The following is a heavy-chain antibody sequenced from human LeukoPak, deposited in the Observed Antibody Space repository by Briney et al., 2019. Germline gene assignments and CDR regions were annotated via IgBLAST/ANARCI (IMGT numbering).Heavy chain of an antibody. Sequence: SETLSLTCAVYGGSFSGYYWSWIRQPPGKGLEWIGEINHSGSTNYNPSLKSRVTISVDTSKNQSSLKLSSVTAADTAVYYCASFPDYCSSTSCYWRYWGQGTLVTVSS. V-gene: IGHV4-34*01. CDR1: GGSFSGYY. D-gene: IGHD2-2*01. J-gene: IGHJ4*02. CDR2: INHSGST. CDR3: ASFPDYCSSTSCYWRY.